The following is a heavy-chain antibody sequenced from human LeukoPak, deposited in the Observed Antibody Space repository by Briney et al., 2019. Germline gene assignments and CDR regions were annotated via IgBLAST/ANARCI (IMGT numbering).Heavy chain of an antibody. CDR3: AKDFQYYDILTGYYLDY. D-gene: IGHD3-9*01. CDR2: IYNDGNT. J-gene: IGHJ4*02. CDR1: GFAVSTNY. Sequence: PGGSLRLSCVVSGFAVSTNYMTWVRQAPGKGLEWISVIYNDGNTYYADSVKGRFTISRDNSKNTLYLQMNSLRAEDTAVYYCAKDFQYYDILTGYYLDYWGQGTLVTVSS. V-gene: IGHV3-66*01.